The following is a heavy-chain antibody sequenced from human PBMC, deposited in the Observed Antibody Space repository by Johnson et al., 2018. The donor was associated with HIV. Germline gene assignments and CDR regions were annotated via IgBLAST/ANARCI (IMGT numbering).Heavy chain of an antibody. CDR1: GFTFDDYG. V-gene: IGHV3-20*04. J-gene: IGHJ3*02. CDR3: AKDTGAYYYDSSGYWDAFDI. D-gene: IGHD3-22*01. Sequence: VQLVESGGGLVKPGGSLRLSCAASGFTFDDYGMSWVRQAPGKGLEWVSGINWNGGSTGYADSVKGRFTISRDNAKNSLYLQMNSLRAEDTALYYCAKDTGAYYYDSSGYWDAFDIWGQGTMVTVSS. CDR2: INWNGGST.